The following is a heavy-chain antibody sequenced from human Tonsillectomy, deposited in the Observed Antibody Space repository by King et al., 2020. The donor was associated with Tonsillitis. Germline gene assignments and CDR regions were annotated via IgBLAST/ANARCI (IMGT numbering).Heavy chain of an antibody. CDR3: AREALPPPAFDI. D-gene: IGHD2-15*01. CDR1: GGSISSGGYY. V-gene: IGHV4-31*03. Sequence: PLQESGPGLVKPSQTLSLTCTVSGGSISSGGYYWSWIRQHPGPGLEWIGYIYYSGSTYYNPSLKSRVTISVDTSKNQFSLKLSSVTAADTAVYYCAREALPPPAFDIWGQGTMVTVSS. CDR2: IYYSGST. J-gene: IGHJ3*02.